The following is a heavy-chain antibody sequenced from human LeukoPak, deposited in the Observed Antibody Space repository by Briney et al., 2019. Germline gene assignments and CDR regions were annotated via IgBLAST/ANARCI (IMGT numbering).Heavy chain of an antibody. Sequence: GASVKVSCKASGGTFSSYAISWVRQAPGQGLEWMGGIIPIFGTANYAQKFQGRVTITADESTSTAYMELSSLRSEDTAVYYCARVHDYVRSFDYWGQGTLVTVSS. CDR1: GGTFSSYA. D-gene: IGHD3-16*01. V-gene: IGHV1-69*13. CDR3: ARVHDYVRSFDY. J-gene: IGHJ4*02. CDR2: IIPIFGTA.